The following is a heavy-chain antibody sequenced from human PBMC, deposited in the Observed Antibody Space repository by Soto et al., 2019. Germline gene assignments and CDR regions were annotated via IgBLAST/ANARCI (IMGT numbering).Heavy chain of an antibody. Sequence: GESLKISCKGSGYSFTNYWIGWVRQMPGKGLEWMGIIYPGDSDTRYSPSFQGQVTISADKSISTAYLQWSSLKASDTAMYYCARRGLGGSSAGGWFDPWGQGILVTVSS. J-gene: IGHJ5*02. CDR1: GYSFTNYW. CDR3: ARRGLGGSSAGGWFDP. CDR2: IYPGDSDT. D-gene: IGHD6-25*01. V-gene: IGHV5-51*01.